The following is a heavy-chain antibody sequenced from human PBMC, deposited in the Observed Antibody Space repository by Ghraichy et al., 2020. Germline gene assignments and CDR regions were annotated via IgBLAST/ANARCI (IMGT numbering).Heavy chain of an antibody. Sequence: SETLSLTCTVSGGSISSYYWSWIRQPPGRGLEWIGNIYDSETINYNPSLKSRVTFSLDTYKNQVSLKLSSVTVADTAVYYCARSRILDFWGQRTLVTVSS. V-gene: IGHV4-59*13. D-gene: IGHD2-2*01. J-gene: IGHJ4*02. CDR2: IYDSETI. CDR3: ARSRILDF. CDR1: GGSISSYY.